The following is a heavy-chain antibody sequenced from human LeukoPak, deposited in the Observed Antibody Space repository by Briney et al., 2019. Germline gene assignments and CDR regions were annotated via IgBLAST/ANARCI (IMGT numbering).Heavy chain of an antibody. CDR3: ARAPMIVVVADAFDI. CDR1: GGSFSGYY. J-gene: IGHJ3*02. D-gene: IGHD3-22*01. Sequence: SETLSLTCAVYGGSFSGYYWSWIRQPPGKGLEWIGEINHSGSTNYNPSLKSRVTISVDKSKNQFSLKLSSVTAADTAVYYCARAPMIVVVADAFDIWGQGTMVTVSS. V-gene: IGHV4-34*01. CDR2: INHSGST.